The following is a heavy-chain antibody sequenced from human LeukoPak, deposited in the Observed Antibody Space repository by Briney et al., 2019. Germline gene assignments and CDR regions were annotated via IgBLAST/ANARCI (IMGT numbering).Heavy chain of an antibody. Sequence: SETLSLTCTVSGDSIRNYFWSWIRQPPGKGLEWIGYIYYSGSTNYNPSLKSRVTISVDTSKNQFSLKLSSVTAADTAVYYCARDRLTGYSGEAAFDIWGQGTMVTVSS. D-gene: IGHD3-9*01. V-gene: IGHV4-59*12. CDR1: GDSIRNYF. CDR2: IYYSGST. J-gene: IGHJ3*02. CDR3: ARDRLTGYSGEAAFDI.